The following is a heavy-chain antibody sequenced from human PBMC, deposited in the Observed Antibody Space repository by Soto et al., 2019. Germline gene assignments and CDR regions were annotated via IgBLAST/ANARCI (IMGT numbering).Heavy chain of an antibody. CDR3: ARESEDLTSNFDY. Sequence: GGSLRLSXAASGFTFTRYSMNWVRQAPGKGLEWVSSISSTTNYIYYGDSMKGRFTISRGNGKNSLYLEIHSLRAEDTAVYYCARESEDLTSNFDYWGQGTLVTVSS. J-gene: IGHJ4*02. CDR1: GFTFTRYS. V-gene: IGHV3-21*06. CDR2: ISSTTNYI.